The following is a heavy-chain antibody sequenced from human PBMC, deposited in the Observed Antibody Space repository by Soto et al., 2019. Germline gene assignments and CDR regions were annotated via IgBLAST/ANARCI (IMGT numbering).Heavy chain of an antibody. CDR2: IYYSGST. Sequence: QVQLQESGPGLVKPSETLSLTCTVSGDSISTYYWSWIRQPPGKGLEWIGYIYYSGSTNYNPSLKSRVPISVDTSKNQFSLKLTSVTAADTAVYYCARRYSSAWLFDYWGQGTLVTVSS. V-gene: IGHV4-59*01. CDR3: ARRYSSAWLFDY. D-gene: IGHD6-19*01. CDR1: GDSISTYY. J-gene: IGHJ4*02.